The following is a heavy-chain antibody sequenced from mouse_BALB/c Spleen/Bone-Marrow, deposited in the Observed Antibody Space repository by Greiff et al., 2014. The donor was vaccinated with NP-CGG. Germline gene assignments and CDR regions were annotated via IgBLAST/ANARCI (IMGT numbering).Heavy chain of an antibody. CDR2: ILPGSGTT. J-gene: IGHJ2*01. CDR1: GYTFSNYW. CDR3: ARGLPLDF. D-gene: IGHD2-4*01. Sequence: VQLAESGAELMKPGASVKISCKATGYTFSNYWIEWVKQRPGHGLEWIGEILPGSGTTNYNEKFDDKAAFTADTSSNTAYMQLSSLTSEDSAVYYCARGLPLDFWGQGTTLTVSS. V-gene: IGHV1-9*01.